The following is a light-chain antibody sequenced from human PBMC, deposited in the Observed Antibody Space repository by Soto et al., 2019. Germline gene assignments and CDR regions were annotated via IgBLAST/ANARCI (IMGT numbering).Light chain of an antibody. Sequence: DIVMTQSPDSLAVSLVERATINCKSSQSFLYSSNNKNYLACYQQKPGQPPKLLIYWASTRESGVPDRFSGSGSGTDSTLPISSLQAEDVAVYYCQQYYSTPPTFGGGTKVDI. CDR3: QQYYSTPPT. J-gene: IGKJ4*01. CDR1: QSFLYSSNNKNY. CDR2: WAS. V-gene: IGKV4-1*01.